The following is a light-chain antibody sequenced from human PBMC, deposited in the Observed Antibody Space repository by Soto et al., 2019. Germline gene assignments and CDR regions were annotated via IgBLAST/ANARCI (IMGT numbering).Light chain of an antibody. J-gene: IGLJ2*01. V-gene: IGLV2-14*01. CDR1: SSDVGGYNY. CDR2: DVS. Sequence: QSALTQPASVSGSPGQSITISCTGTSSDVGGYNYVSWYQQHPGKATKLMIYDVSNRPSGVSNRFSGSKSGNTASLTISGLQAEDEADYYCSSYTSSSTVFGGGTKRTVL. CDR3: SSYTSSSTV.